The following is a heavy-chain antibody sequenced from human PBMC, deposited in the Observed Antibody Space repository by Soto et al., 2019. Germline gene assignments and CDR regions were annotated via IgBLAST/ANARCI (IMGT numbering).Heavy chain of an antibody. D-gene: IGHD2-2*01. Sequence: SETLSLTCAVSCGSLSSGGYSWSWIRQPPGKGLEWIGYIYHSGSTYYNPSLKSRVTISVDRSKNQSSLKLSSVTAADTAVYYCAGRPNQDCSSTSCYDGYFQHWGQGTLVTVSS. J-gene: IGHJ1*01. CDR1: CGSLSSGGYS. CDR2: IYHSGST. V-gene: IGHV4-30-2*01. CDR3: AGRPNQDCSSTSCYDGYFQH.